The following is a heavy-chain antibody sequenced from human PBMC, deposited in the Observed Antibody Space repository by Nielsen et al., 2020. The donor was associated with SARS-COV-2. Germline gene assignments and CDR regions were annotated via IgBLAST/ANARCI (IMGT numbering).Heavy chain of an antibody. CDR2: ISSSSSYI. V-gene: IGHV3-21*01. Sequence: GESLKISCAASGFTFSSYSMNWVRQAPGKGLEWVSSISSSSSYIYYADSVKGRFTISRDNAKNSLYLQMNSLRAEDTAVYYCATHPTIAVAGKDYWGQGTLVTVSS. D-gene: IGHD6-19*01. CDR3: ATHPTIAVAGKDY. J-gene: IGHJ4*02. CDR1: GFTFSSYS.